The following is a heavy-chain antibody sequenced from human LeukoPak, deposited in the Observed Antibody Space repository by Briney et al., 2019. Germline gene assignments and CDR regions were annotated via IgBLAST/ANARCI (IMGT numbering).Heavy chain of an antibody. J-gene: IGHJ6*02. CDR1: GGTFSSYA. CDR3: ARGSPDYGDYDMGYYYYSMDV. Sequence: ASVKVSCKASGGTFSSYAISWVRQAPGQGLEWMGGIIPIFGTANYAQKFQGRVTITADESTSTAYMELSSLRSEDTAVYCCARGSPDYGDYDMGYYYYSMDVWGQGTTVTVSS. D-gene: IGHD4-17*01. CDR2: IIPIFGTA. V-gene: IGHV1-69*13.